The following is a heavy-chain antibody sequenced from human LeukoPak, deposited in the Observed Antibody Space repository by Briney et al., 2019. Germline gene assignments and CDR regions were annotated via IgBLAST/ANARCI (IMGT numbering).Heavy chain of an antibody. J-gene: IGHJ5*02. CDR1: GYTFSDYY. Sequence: ASVNVSCNAYGYTFSDYYMHWVRHAPGQGLEWMGWIHPKRGGANFAEKFQGRVTMTRGTSIRTAYMERSRVTYDDTAVYHCARGVGTSWFDPWGQGTLVTVSS. D-gene: IGHD2-2*01. CDR2: IHPKRGGA. CDR3: ARGVGTSWFDP. V-gene: IGHV1-2*02.